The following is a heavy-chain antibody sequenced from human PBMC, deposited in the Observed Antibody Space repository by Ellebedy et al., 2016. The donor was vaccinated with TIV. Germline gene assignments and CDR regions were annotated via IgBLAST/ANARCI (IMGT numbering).Heavy chain of an antibody. V-gene: IGHV3-7*03. D-gene: IGHD4-17*01. Sequence: GGSLRLXCAASGFTFSSYWMSWVRQTPGKGLEWVANIKQDGSEKYYVDSVKGRFTISRDNAKNPLYLQMNSLRAEDTAVYYCARLQMTTTFNWFDPWGQGTLVTVSS. CDR2: IKQDGSEK. CDR3: ARLQMTTTFNWFDP. J-gene: IGHJ5*02. CDR1: GFTFSSYW.